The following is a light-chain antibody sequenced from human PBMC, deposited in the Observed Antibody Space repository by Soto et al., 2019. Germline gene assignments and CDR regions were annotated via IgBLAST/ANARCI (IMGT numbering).Light chain of an antibody. CDR2: GAS. CDR1: QSVSSSY. V-gene: IGKV3-20*01. Sequence: EIVLTQSPGTLSLSPGERATLSCRASQSVSSSYLAWYQQKPGHAPRLLIYGASSRATGIPDRFSGSESGTDFTLTISRLEPEDVAVYYCQQYGSSRFTFGPGTKVDIK. CDR3: QQYGSSRFT. J-gene: IGKJ3*01.